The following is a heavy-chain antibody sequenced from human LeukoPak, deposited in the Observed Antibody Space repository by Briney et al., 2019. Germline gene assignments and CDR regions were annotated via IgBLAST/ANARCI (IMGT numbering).Heavy chain of an antibody. Sequence: PGGSLRLSCAASGFTFSGYGINWVRLAPGKGLEWVSIISNGNTEHYADSVKGRFTVSRDNARNSAYLQMNSLRDEGTAMYYCARDYGYCRGNTCYASFDYWGHGTLVTVSS. CDR1: GFTFSGYG. CDR2: ISNGNTE. CDR3: ARDYGYCRGNTCYASFDY. D-gene: IGHD2-2*01. V-gene: IGHV3-48*02. J-gene: IGHJ4*01.